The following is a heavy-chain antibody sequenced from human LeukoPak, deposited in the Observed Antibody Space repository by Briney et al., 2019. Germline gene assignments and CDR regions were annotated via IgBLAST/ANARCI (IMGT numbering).Heavy chain of an antibody. CDR1: GGSISSYY. J-gene: IGHJ4*02. CDR3: ARAPNPQLWVPAATYFDY. D-gene: IGHD2-2*01. V-gene: IGHV4-4*07. CDR2: IYTSGCT. Sequence: PSETLSLTCTVSGGSISSYYWSWIRQPAGKGLEWIGRIYTSGCTNYNPSLKSRVTMSVDTSKNQFSLKLSSVTAADTAVYYCARAPNPQLWVPAATYFDYWGQGTLVTVSS.